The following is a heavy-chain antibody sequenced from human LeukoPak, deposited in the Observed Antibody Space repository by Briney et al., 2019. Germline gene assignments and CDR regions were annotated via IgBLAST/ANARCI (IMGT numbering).Heavy chain of an antibody. V-gene: IGHV4-59*01. CDR2: IYYSGST. CDR1: DGSISSYY. CDR3: ARSVEGYCSGGSCYSYYYYMDV. Sequence: PSETLSLTCTVSDGSISSYYWSWIRQPPGKGLEWIGYIYYSGSTNYNPSLKSRVTISVDTSKNQFSLKLSSVTAADTAVYYCARSVEGYCSGGSCYSYYYYMDVWGKGTTVTVSS. D-gene: IGHD2-15*01. J-gene: IGHJ6*03.